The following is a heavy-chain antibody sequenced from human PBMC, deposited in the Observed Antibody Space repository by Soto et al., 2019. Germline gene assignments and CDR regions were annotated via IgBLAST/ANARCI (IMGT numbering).Heavy chain of an antibody. Sequence: VHLLESGGGLVQPGGSLRLACTASGFTFNHYAMSWVRQAPGKGLEWVSAVSGRGGSTKYADSVKGRFIISRDNSNSTLYLQMDSLRGEDTAVYYCAKDSTVTTSLYFYYYGFDVWGQRTTVTVSS. J-gene: IGHJ6*02. V-gene: IGHV3-23*01. CDR2: VSGRGGST. CDR1: GFTFNHYA. D-gene: IGHD4-17*01. CDR3: AKDSTVTTSLYFYYYGFDV.